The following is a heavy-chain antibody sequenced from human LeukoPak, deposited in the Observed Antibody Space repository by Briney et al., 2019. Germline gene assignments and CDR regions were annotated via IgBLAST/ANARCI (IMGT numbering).Heavy chain of an antibody. CDR3: ARGAGPTAAYYYYGLDV. CDR2: TRNKANSYTT. J-gene: IGHJ6*02. Sequence: GGSLILSCAASGFTFSDHYMDWVRQAPGKGLEWVGRTRNKANSYTTEYAASVKGRFTISRDDSQKSLYLQMNSLKIEDTAVYYCARGAGPTAAYYYYGLDVRGQGTTVIVSS. CDR1: GFTFSDHY. V-gene: IGHV3-72*01.